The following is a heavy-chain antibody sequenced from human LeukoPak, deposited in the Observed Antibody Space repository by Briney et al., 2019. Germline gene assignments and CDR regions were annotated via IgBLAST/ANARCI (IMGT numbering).Heavy chain of an antibody. CDR1: GFTFSSYS. CDR3: ARDRSSRYYYDSSGYCVY. CDR2: ISSSSSYI. V-gene: IGHV3-21*01. Sequence: GGSLRLSCAASGFTFSSYSMNWVRQAPGKGLEWVPSISSSSSYIYYADSVKGRFTISRDNAKNSLYLQMNSLRAGDTAVYYCARDRSSRYYYDSSGYCVYWGQGTLVTVSS. J-gene: IGHJ4*02. D-gene: IGHD3-22*01.